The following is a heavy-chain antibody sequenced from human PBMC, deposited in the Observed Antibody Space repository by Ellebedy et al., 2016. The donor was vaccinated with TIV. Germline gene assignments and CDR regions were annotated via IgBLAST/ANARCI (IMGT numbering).Heavy chain of an antibody. CDR3: ARDPDLPRGRFDT. CDR1: GGSISNSDYY. Sequence: MPGGSLRLSCTVSGGSISNSDYYWNWIRQPPGKWLECIGSIYYSGSAYYNPSLKSRVTVSVDTSKNQFSLNLSSVTAADTAVYYCARDPDLPRGRFDTWGQGTLVTVSS. J-gene: IGHJ5*02. CDR2: IYYSGSA. D-gene: IGHD1-14*01. V-gene: IGHV4-39*07.